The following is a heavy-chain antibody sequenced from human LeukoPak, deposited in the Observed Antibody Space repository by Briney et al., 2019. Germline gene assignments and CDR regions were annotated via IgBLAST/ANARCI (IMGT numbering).Heavy chain of an antibody. CDR2: ISRDRSYI. CDR3: AKESDGFDI. J-gene: IGHJ3*02. Sequence: GGSLRLSCAASGFIFSRYIVNWVRQAPGKGLEWVSVISRDRSYIHYAESVKGRFTISRDNSKNTLYLEMSSLRAEDTAVYFCAKESDGFDIWGQGTTVTVSS. V-gene: IGHV3-30*15. CDR1: GFIFSRYI.